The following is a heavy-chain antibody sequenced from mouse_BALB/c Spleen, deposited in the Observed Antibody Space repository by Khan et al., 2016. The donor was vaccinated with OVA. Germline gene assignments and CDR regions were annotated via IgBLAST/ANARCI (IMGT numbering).Heavy chain of an antibody. V-gene: IGHV9-3-1*01. Sequence: QIQLVQSGPELKKPGETVKISCKASGYTFTNYGMNWVKQAPGKGLKWMGWIYTYTGEPTYADDFKGRFAFSLESSASTAYLQINNLTNEDTATNFCARGSSRAMDYGGQGTSVTVAS. D-gene: IGHD1-1*01. CDR1: GYTFTNYG. CDR3: ARGSSRAMDY. J-gene: IGHJ4*01. CDR2: IYTYTGEP.